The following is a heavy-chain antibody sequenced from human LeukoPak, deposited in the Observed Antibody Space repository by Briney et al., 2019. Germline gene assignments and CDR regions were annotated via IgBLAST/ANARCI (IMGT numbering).Heavy chain of an antibody. CDR2: IRYGGSYK. J-gene: IGHJ6*03. V-gene: IGHV3-30*02. D-gene: IGHD4-17*01. CDR3: ARNPYGDYVLDYYYYMDV. CDR1: GFPFRSCA. Sequence: PGGSLRLSCAASGFPFRSCAMHWVRQAPGKGLEWVAFIRYGGSYKYYADSVKGRFTISRDNSKNTLYLQMNSLRAEDTAVYYCARNPYGDYVLDYYYYMDVWGAGTTVTISS.